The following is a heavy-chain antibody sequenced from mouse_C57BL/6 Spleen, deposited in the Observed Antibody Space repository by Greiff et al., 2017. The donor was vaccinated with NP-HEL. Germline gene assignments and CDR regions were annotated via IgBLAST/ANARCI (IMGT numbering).Heavy chain of an antibody. D-gene: IGHD1-1*01. CDR1: GYTFTSYW. Sequence: QVQLQQPGAELVKPGASVKLSCKASGYTFTSYWMHWVKQRPGQGLEWIGMIHPNSGSTNYNEKFKSKATLTVDKSSSTAYMQLSSLTSEDSAVYYCATFTTVVATDFDYWGQGTTLTVSS. CDR2: IHPNSGST. CDR3: ATFTTVVATDFDY. V-gene: IGHV1-64*01. J-gene: IGHJ2*01.